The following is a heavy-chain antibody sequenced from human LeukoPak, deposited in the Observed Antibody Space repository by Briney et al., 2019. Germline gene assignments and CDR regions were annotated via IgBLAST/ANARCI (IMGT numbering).Heavy chain of an antibody. CDR3: ARELGNRIQTGTFDY. V-gene: IGHV3-30*03. CDR2: ISFDGSNK. Sequence: GGSLRLSCAASGFTFSSYGMHWVRQAPGKGLEWVAVISFDGSNKYYADSVKGRFTISRDNSKNTLYLQMNSLRAEDTAVYYCARELGNRIQTGTFDYWGQGTLVTVSS. CDR1: GFTFSSYG. D-gene: IGHD1-14*01. J-gene: IGHJ4*02.